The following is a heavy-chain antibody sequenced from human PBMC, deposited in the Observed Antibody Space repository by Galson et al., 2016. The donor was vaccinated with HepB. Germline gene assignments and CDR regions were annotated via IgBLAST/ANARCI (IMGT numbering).Heavy chain of an antibody. J-gene: IGHJ6*02. CDR2: IYPGDSEI. V-gene: IGHV5-51*01. CDR3: ARQYNFWSGYSESYYGMDV. CDR1: GYSFPNYW. D-gene: IGHD3-3*01. Sequence: QSGAEVKKAGESLKISCKASGYSFPNYWIGWVRQKPGKGLEWMGIIYPGDSEIRYSPSFQGQVTMSVDKSISTAFLQWSSLKASDTAMYYCARQYNFWSGYSESYYGMDVWGQGTTVTVSS.